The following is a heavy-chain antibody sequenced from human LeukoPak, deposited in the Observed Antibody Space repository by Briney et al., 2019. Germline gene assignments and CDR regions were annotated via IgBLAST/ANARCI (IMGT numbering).Heavy chain of an antibody. Sequence: PGGSLRLSCAASGFTFSSYGMHWVRQAPGKGLEWVAVISYDGSNKYYADSVKGRLTISRDNSKNTLYLQMNSLRAEDTAVYYCANNYYDSSGYPTPFDYWGQGTLVTVSS. J-gene: IGHJ4*02. V-gene: IGHV3-30*18. CDR2: ISYDGSNK. CDR1: GFTFSSYG. CDR3: ANNYYDSSGYPTPFDY. D-gene: IGHD3-22*01.